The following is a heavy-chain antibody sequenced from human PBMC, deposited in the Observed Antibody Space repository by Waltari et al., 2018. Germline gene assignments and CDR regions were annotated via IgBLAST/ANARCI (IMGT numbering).Heavy chain of an antibody. J-gene: IGHJ5*02. Sequence: QVEESGGGVVQPGGSLRLSCVASGYPFNHYGMHWVRQAPGKGLGWVAVFSSDGSGKYYADSVKGRFTMSRDNSKNMVYLQMNSLRPEDTAVYYCAKAGGIYNYPLDPWGQGTLVTVSS. CDR3: AKAGGIYNYPLDP. CDR1: GYPFNHYG. V-gene: IGHV3-30*18. CDR2: FSSDGSGK. D-gene: IGHD1-26*01.